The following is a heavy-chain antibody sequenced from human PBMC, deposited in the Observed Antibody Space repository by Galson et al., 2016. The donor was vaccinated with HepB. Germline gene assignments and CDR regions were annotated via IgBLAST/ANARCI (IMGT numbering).Heavy chain of an antibody. Sequence: SLRLSCAASGFTFSKFAISWVRQAPGKGLEWVSGISATGSRIYSADSVKGRFTISRDNSNNTLYLQMHSLRSEDTAVYCCAKDPPVTADPNDAFDVWGQGTKVTVSS. CDR3: AKDPPVTADPNDAFDV. V-gene: IGHV3-23*01. CDR2: ISATGSRI. J-gene: IGHJ3*01. D-gene: IGHD4-17*01. CDR1: GFTFSKFA.